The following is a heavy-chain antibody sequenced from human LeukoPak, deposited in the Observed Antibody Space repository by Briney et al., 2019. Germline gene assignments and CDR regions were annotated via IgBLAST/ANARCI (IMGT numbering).Heavy chain of an antibody. CDR3: ARVGEYSSFGDNTKRYYYYMDV. J-gene: IGHJ6*03. CDR2: IIPIFGTA. V-gene: IGHV1-69*06. Sequence: SVKVSCKASGGTFSSCAIGWVRQAPGQGLEWMGGIIPIFGTANYAQKFQGRVTITADKSTSTAYMELSSLRSEDTAVYYCARVGEYSSFGDNTKRYYYYMDVRGKGTTVTVSS. D-gene: IGHD6-6*01. CDR1: GGTFSSCA.